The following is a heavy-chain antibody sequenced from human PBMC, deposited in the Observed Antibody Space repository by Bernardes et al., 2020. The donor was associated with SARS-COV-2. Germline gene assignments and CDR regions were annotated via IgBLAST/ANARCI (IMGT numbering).Heavy chain of an antibody. V-gene: IGHV3-7*01. CDR2: IKQDGSQG. CDR1: GFSFSSYW. J-gene: IGHJ4*02. CDR3: SRIEDVTGRDY. D-gene: IGHD3-9*01. Sequence: GGSLRLSCEASGFSFSSYWMSWVRQAPGRGLEWVSNIKQDGSQGSSVDSVRGRFAISRDNAKNLLYLQMDSLSAEDTAVYYCSRIEDVTGRDYGGQGTLGTVSS.